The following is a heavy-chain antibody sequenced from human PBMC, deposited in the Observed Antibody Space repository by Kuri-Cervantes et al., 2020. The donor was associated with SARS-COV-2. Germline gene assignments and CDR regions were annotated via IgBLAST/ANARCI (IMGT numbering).Heavy chain of an antibody. D-gene: IGHD3-16*01. Sequence: GESLKISCAASGFTFSSYAMSWVRQAPGKGLEWVSYISGSSRTTFYAESVKGRFTISRDNAKNSLYLQMNSLRDEDTAVYYCARLDYLDWGQGTLVTVSS. CDR2: ISGSSRTT. CDR1: GFTFSSYA. J-gene: IGHJ4*02. V-gene: IGHV3-48*02. CDR3: ARLDYLD.